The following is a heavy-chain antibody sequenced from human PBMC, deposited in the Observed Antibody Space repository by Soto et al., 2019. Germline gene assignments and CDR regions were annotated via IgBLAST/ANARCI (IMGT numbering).Heavy chain of an antibody. Sequence: QVQLQESGPGLVKPSQTLSLTCTVSGGSISSGGYYWSWIRHHPGKGLEWIGYIFYSGSTFYSPSLKCRVTISVDTARNQFSLNLRSVTAADTAVYYCARGEFSSGWYRESHFDSWGQGTLVTVSS. CDR2: IFYSGST. CDR3: ARGEFSSGWYRESHFDS. J-gene: IGHJ4*02. D-gene: IGHD6-13*01. CDR1: GGSISSGGYY. V-gene: IGHV4-31*03.